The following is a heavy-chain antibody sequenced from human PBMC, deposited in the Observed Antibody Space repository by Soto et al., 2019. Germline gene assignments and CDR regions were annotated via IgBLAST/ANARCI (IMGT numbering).Heavy chain of an antibody. D-gene: IGHD3-3*01. CDR3: ARQVDFWSGWFDY. CDR1: GGSISSSSYY. J-gene: IGHJ4*02. Sequence: ASETLSLTCTVSGGSISSSSYYWGWIRQPPGKGLEWIGSIYYSGSTYYNPSLKSRVTISVDTSKNQFSLKLSSVTAADTAVYYCARQVDFWSGWFDYWGQGTQVTVSS. CDR2: IYYSGST. V-gene: IGHV4-39*01.